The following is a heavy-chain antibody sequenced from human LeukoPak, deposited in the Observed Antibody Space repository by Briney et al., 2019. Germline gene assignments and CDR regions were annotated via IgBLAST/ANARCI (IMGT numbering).Heavy chain of an antibody. Sequence: SETLSLTCTVSGGSISSSSYYWGWIRQPPGKGLEWIGSIYYSGSTYYNPSLKSRVTISVDTSKNQFSLKLSSVTAADTAVYYCARGRRITMVRGASRKTYLDYWGQGTLVTVSS. J-gene: IGHJ4*02. CDR3: ARGRRITMVRGASRKTYLDY. CDR2: IYYSGST. CDR1: GGSISSSSYY. V-gene: IGHV4-39*01. D-gene: IGHD3-10*01.